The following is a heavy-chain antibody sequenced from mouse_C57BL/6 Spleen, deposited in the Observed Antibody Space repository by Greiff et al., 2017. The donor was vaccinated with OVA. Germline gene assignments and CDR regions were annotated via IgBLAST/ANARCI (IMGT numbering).Heavy chain of an antibody. CDR3: ARRGTGPWCAY. J-gene: IGHJ3*01. CDR1: GYTFTDYY. V-gene: IGHV1-26*01. Sequence: VQLQQSGPELVKPGASVKISCKASGYTFTDYYMNWVKQSHGKSLEWIGDINPNNGGTSYNQKFKGKATLTVDKSSSTAYMELRSLTSEDSAVYYCARRGTGPWCAYWGQGTLVTVSA. D-gene: IGHD3-3*01. CDR2: INPNNGGT.